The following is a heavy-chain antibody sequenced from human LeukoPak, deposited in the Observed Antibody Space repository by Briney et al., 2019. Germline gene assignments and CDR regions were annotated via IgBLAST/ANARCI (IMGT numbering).Heavy chain of an antibody. J-gene: IGHJ4*02. D-gene: IGHD3-3*01. CDR2: IIPIFGTA. CDR1: GGTFSSYA. CDR3: ARETRSVTIFGVVIIEYYFGY. V-gene: IGHV1-69*05. Sequence: SVKVSCKASGGTFSSYAISWVRQAPGQGLEWMGRIIPIFGTANYAQKFQGRVTITTDESTSTAYMELSSLRSEDTAVYYCARETRSVTIFGVVIIEYYFGYWGQGTLVTVSS.